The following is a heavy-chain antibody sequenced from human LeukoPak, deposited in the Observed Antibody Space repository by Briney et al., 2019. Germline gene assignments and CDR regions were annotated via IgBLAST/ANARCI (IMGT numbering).Heavy chain of an antibody. CDR3: AAEGRPTVVTFRKGAVDL. CDR2: IVVGSGNT. J-gene: IGHJ3*01. CDR1: GFTFTSSA. Sequence: TSVKVSCKASGFTFTSSAVQWVRQARGQRLEWIGWIVVGSGNTNYAQKLQERVTITRDMSTSTVYMELSSLRSETPAVYYCAAEGRPTVVTFRKGAVDLWGQGTMVTVSS. D-gene: IGHD4-23*01. V-gene: IGHV1-58*01.